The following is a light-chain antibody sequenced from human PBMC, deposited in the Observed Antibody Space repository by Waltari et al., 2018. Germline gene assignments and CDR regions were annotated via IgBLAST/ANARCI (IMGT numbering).Light chain of an antibody. CDR3: QQYDGSVLT. V-gene: IGKV3-20*01. Sequence: WRASQTSHNNFVVWYQQKPGQAPSVSIHGWSSRATCFPDRFSGSGSGTDFTLTISSLEPEECAVYYCQQYDGSVLTFGGGTKVEI. J-gene: IGKJ4*01. CDR2: GWS. CDR1: QTSHNNF.